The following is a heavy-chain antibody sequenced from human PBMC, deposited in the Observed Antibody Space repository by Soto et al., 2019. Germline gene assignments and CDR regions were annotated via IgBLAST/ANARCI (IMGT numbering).Heavy chain of an antibody. D-gene: IGHD5-12*01. V-gene: IGHV2-5*02. J-gene: IGHJ4*02. Sequence: QITLKESGPTLVKPTQTLTLTCTFSGFSLSTRGVAVGWFRQPPGKALEWLALIYWDEDKWYSPSLKTRLTITDDTSNNQVVLTMTSMDPVDTATYYCAHRPRGYAYYFDYWGQGTLVTVSS. CDR3: AHRPRGYAYYFDY. CDR2: IYWDEDK. CDR1: GFSLSTRGVA.